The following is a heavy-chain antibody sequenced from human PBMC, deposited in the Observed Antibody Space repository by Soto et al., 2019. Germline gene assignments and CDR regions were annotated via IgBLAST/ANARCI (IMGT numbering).Heavy chain of an antibody. D-gene: IGHD3-22*01. J-gene: IGHJ4*02. V-gene: IGHV4-4*02. Sequence: SETLSLTCAVSGGSISRSNWWSWVRQPPGKGLEWIGEIYHSGSTNYNPSLKSRVTISVDKSKNQFSLKLSSVTAADTAVYYCAIHYYDSSGYANYWGQGTLITVSS. CDR3: AIHYYDSSGYANY. CDR1: GGSISRSNW. CDR2: IYHSGST.